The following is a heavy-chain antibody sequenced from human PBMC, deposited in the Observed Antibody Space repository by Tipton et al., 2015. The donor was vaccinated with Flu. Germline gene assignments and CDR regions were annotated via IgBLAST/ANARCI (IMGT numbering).Heavy chain of an antibody. CDR3: ARVIRTYYYDSSGYSPDAVDI. Sequence: RLSCAASGFTFSSYSMNWVRQAPGKGLEWVSSISSSSSYINYADSVKGRFTISRDNAKNSLYLQMNSLRAEDTAVYYCARVIRTYYYDSSGYSPDAVDIWGLGTVVTVSS. D-gene: IGHD3-22*01. V-gene: IGHV3-21*04. J-gene: IGHJ3*02. CDR1: GFTFSSYS. CDR2: ISSSSSYI.